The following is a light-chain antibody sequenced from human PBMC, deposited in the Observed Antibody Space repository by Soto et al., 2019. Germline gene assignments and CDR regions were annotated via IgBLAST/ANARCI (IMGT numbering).Light chain of an antibody. J-gene: IGKJ5*01. V-gene: IGKV1-8*01. CDR1: QGISSY. CDR3: QQYYNDPPIT. Sequence: AIRVTQYTSSLSASAGDRVPITCRASQGISSYLGWYQQKPGKAPKLLIYAASTLQSGVPSRFSGSGSGTDFTLTISSLQSEDFATYYCQQYYNDPPITFGQGTRLEIK. CDR2: AAS.